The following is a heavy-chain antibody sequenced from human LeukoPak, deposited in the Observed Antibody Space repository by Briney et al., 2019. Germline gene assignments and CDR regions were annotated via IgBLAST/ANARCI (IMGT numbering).Heavy chain of an antibody. CDR2: ISWNSGSI. J-gene: IGHJ4*02. D-gene: IGHD3-3*01. Sequence: PGRSLRLSCAASGFTFDDYAMHWVRQAPGKGLEWVSGISWNSGSIGYADSVKGRFTISRDNAKNSLYLQMNSLRAEDTALYYCAKDPTIFGVVIETNWGQGTLVTVSS. V-gene: IGHV3-9*01. CDR3: AKDPTIFGVVIETN. CDR1: GFTFDDYA.